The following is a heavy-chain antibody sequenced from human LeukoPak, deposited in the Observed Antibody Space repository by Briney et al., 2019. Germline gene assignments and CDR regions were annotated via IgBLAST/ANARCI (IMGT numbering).Heavy chain of an antibody. V-gene: IGHV4-34*01. Sequence: SETLSLTCAVYGGSFSTYQWSWIRQPPGKGLEWIGEINHSGSTNYNPSLRSRGTISVDTSKNQFSLKLSSVTAADTAVYYCARKVLWGSYYNYWGQETLVTVSS. CDR2: INHSGST. CDR3: ARKVLWGSYYNY. CDR1: GGSFSTYQ. J-gene: IGHJ4*02. D-gene: IGHD3-10*01.